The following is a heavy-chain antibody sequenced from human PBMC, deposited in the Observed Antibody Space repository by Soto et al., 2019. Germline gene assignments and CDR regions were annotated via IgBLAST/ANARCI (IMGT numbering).Heavy chain of an antibody. CDR2: IYPGDSDT. D-gene: IGHD5-18*01. Sequence: GESLKISCKGSGYSFTSYWIGWVRQMPGKGLEWMGIIYPGDSDTRYSPSFQGQVTISADKSISTAYLQWSSLKASDTAMYYCASSTDTAMVSPDAFDIWCQGTMVTVSS. CDR1: GYSFTSYW. CDR3: ASSTDTAMVSPDAFDI. V-gene: IGHV5-51*01. J-gene: IGHJ3*02.